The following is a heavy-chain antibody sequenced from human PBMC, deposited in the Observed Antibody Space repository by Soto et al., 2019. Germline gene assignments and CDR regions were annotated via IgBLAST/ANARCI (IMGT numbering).Heavy chain of an antibody. CDR1: GFTFSSYS. CDR2: ITSDTSAI. Sequence: PGGSLRLSCVASGFTFSSYSMDWVRQAPGKGLEWVSFITSDTSAIHYADSVKGRFTISRDNARNSLYLQMNSLRAEDTAIYYCARDMAHYDFWGHNQRGMEVWGQGTTVTVSS. CDR3: ARDMAHYDFWGHNQRGMEV. J-gene: IGHJ6*02. V-gene: IGHV3-48*01. D-gene: IGHD3-3*01.